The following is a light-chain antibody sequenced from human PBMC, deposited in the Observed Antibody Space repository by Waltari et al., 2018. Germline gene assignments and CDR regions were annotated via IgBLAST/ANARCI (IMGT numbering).Light chain of an antibody. CDR3: QQYYDWRRVT. V-gene: IGKV3D-15*01. J-gene: IGKJ5*01. CDR1: QSVSGN. CDR2: GAS. Sequence: EIVMTQSPATLSVSPGERATLSCRASQSVSGNLAWYQQKPGQAPRLLIYGASTRATAIPAKFSGSAGGTEFTLTIISLQSEDSAVYYCQQYYDWRRVTFGQGTRLEIK.